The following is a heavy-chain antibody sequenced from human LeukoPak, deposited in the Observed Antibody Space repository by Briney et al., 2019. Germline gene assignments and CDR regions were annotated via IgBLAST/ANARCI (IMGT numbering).Heavy chain of an antibody. J-gene: IGHJ6*03. CDR2: INHSGST. Sequence: PSETLSLTCAVYGGSFSGYYWSWIRQPRGKGLEWIGEINHSGSTNYNSSLKSRVTISVDTSKKQFSMKLSSVTAADTAVYYCARGYYGSGSHCCHMDVWGKGTTITVS. D-gene: IGHD3-10*01. V-gene: IGHV4-34*01. CDR1: GGSFSGYY. CDR3: ARGYYGSGSHCCHMDV.